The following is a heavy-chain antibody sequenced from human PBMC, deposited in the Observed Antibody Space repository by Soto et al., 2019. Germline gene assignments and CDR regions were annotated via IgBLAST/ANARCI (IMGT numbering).Heavy chain of an antibody. D-gene: IGHD5-18*01. V-gene: IGHV4-59*01. J-gene: IGHJ4*02. Sequence: SETLSLRCTVSGGSISSYYWSRIRQPPEKGLEWIGYIYYGGSTNYNPSLKSRVTISVDTSKNQFSLKLSSVTAADTAVYYCATTDQDVDTAMVTFDYWGQGTLVTVSS. CDR1: GGSISSYY. CDR2: IYYGGST. CDR3: ATTDQDVDTAMVTFDY.